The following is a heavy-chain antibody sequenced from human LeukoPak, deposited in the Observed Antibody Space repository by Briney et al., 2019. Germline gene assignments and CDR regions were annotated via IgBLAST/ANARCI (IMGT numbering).Heavy chain of an antibody. V-gene: IGHV1-8*01. CDR1: GYTFTSYD. CDR3: ASLYSSSSRHEFDY. CDR2: MNPNSGNT. Sequence: ASVKVSCKASGYTFTSYDINWVRQATGQGLEWMGWMNPNSGNTGYAQKFQGRVTMTRNTSISTAYMELSSLRSEDTAGYYCASLYSSSSRHEFDYWGQGTLVTVSS. J-gene: IGHJ4*02. D-gene: IGHD6-6*01.